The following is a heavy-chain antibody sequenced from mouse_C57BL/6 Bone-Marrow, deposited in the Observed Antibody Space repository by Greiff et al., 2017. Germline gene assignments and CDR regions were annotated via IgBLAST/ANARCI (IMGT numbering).Heavy chain of an antibody. J-gene: IGHJ2*01. CDR1: GYAFTNYL. D-gene: IGHD1-1*01. CDR2: INPGSGGT. CDR3: ARRRSPRYGSSDY. Sequence: QVQLQQSGAELVRPGTSVKVSCKASGYAFTNYLIEWVKQRPGQGLEWIGVINPGSGGTNYNEKFKGKATLTADKSSSTAYMQLSRLTSEDSAVYFCARRRSPRYGSSDYWGQGTTLTVSS. V-gene: IGHV1-54*01.